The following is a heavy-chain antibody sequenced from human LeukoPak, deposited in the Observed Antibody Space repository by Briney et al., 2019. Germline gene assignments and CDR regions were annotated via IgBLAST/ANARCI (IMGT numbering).Heavy chain of an antibody. D-gene: IGHD3-3*02. J-gene: IGHJ6*02. CDR2: INPDGSAK. CDR3: ARHFSTYSYGLDV. CDR1: GFTFSNFW. V-gene: IGHV3-7*01. Sequence: GGSLRLSCAASGFTFSNFWMSWVRQAPGKGLEWVANINPDGSAKYYVDSVRGRFTISRDNAENSLYLQMNSLRPEDTAVYYCARHFSTYSYGLDVWGQGTTVTVSS.